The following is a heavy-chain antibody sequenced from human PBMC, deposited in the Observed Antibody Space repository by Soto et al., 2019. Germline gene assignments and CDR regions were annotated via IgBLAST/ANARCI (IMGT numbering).Heavy chain of an antibody. D-gene: IGHD3-16*02. CDR2: IFPKFGTT. CDR3: EAEMTFGKLSVV. CDR1: GDTDTNYV. Sequence: ASVKVSCKASGDTDTNYVISWVRQAPGQGLEWMGGIFPKFGTTYSAQKLQDRLTITADESTSTVYMQLSSLRLDDTAVYYCEAEMTFGKLSVVCCQGPTVTVS. J-gene: IGHJ6*02. V-gene: IGHV1-69*13.